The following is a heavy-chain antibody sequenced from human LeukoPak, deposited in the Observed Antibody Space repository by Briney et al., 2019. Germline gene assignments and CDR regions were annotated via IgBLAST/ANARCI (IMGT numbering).Heavy chain of an antibody. Sequence: PGGSLRLSCAASGCTFNSYAMSRVRQAPGKGLEWVSAISGSGGSTYYADSVKGRFTISRDNSKNTLYLQMNSLRAEDTAVYYCAKGGEYYDSSGLDYWGQGTLVTVSS. CDR3: AKGGEYYDSSGLDY. D-gene: IGHD3-22*01. CDR1: GCTFNSYA. CDR2: ISGSGGST. V-gene: IGHV3-23*01. J-gene: IGHJ4*02.